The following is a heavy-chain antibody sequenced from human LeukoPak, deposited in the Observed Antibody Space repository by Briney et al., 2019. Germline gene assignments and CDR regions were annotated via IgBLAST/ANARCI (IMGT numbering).Heavy chain of an antibody. Sequence: GGSLRLSCAASGFTFSSYGMHWVRQAPGKGLEWVAFIRYDGSNKYYADSVKGRFTISRDNSKNTLYLQMNSLRAEDTAVYYCAKGGMEIWVAFDIWGQGTMVTVSS. CDR1: GFTFSSYG. V-gene: IGHV3-30*02. CDR3: AKGGMEIWVAFDI. D-gene: IGHD2-15*01. J-gene: IGHJ3*02. CDR2: IRYDGSNK.